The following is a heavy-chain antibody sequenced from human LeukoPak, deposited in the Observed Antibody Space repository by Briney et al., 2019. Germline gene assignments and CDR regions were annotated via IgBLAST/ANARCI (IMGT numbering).Heavy chain of an antibody. CDR2: IYHSGST. CDR3: ARAGMVRAFDY. J-gene: IGHJ4*02. Sequence: PSETLSLTCTVSGGSISSGGYYWSWIRQPPGKGLEWIGYIYHSGSTYYNPSLKSRVTISVDRSKNQFSLKLSSVTAADTAVYYCARAGMVRAFDYWGQGTLVTVSS. V-gene: IGHV4-30-2*01. CDR1: GGSISSGGYY. D-gene: IGHD3-10*01.